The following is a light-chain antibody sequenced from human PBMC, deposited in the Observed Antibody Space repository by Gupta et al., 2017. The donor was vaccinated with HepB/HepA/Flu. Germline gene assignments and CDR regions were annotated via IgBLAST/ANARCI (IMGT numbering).Light chain of an antibody. CDR1: NSNIGSNT. Sequence: QSVLTQPPSASRTPGQSVTLSCSGSNSNIGSNTVNWYQQIQGTAPKLLIYTKNQRPSGVPDRFSGSKSGSSASLAISGLQSEDETDYYCAAWDDSLNGFVFGGGNKLTVL. J-gene: IGLJ2*01. CDR2: TKN. V-gene: IGLV1-44*01. CDR3: AAWDDSLNGFV.